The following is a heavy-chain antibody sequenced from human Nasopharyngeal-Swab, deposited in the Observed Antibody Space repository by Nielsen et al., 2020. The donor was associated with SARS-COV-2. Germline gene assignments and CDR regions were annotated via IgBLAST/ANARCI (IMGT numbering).Heavy chain of an antibody. D-gene: IGHD2-8*01. Sequence: GGSLRLSCSAPGFTFGGDSMHWVRQAPGKGLEWLSYISSGSTIFYADSVKGRFTISRDNAKSSVYLQMTSLRDEDTAVYYCARDHGLNFDLWGQGTLVTVSS. CDR1: GFTFGGDS. V-gene: IGHV3-69-1*01. J-gene: IGHJ4*02. CDR2: ISSGSTI. CDR3: ARDHGLNFDL.